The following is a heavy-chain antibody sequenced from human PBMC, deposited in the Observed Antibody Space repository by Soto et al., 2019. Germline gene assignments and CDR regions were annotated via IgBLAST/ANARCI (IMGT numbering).Heavy chain of an antibody. V-gene: IGHV5-51*01. J-gene: IGHJ4*02. Sequence: GESLKISCNGSGYSFTIYWIGWVRQMPGKGLEWMGIIYPGDSDTRYSPSFQGQVTISADKSISTAYLQWSSLKASDTAMYYRARGTNTVVTELDYWGQGTLVTVSS. D-gene: IGHD2-21*02. CDR3: ARGTNTVVTELDY. CDR1: GYSFTIYW. CDR2: IYPGDSDT.